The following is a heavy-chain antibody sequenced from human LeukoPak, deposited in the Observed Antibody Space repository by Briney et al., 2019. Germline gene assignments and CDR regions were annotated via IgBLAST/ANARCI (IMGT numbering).Heavy chain of an antibody. CDR3: ARGQHCSGGSCYGYYFDY. Sequence: GASVKVSCKASGYTFTSYDINWVRQATGQGLEWMGWMNPNSGNTGYAQKFQGRVTMTRNTSISIAYMELSSLRSEDTAVYYCARGQHCSGGSCYGYYFDYWGQGTLVTVSS. J-gene: IGHJ4*02. V-gene: IGHV1-8*01. D-gene: IGHD2-15*01. CDR2: MNPNSGNT. CDR1: GYTFTSYD.